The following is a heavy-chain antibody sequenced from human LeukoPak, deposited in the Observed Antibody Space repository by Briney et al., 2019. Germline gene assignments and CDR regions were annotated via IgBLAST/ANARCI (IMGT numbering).Heavy chain of an antibody. Sequence: PGGSLRLSCAASGFTFSSYAMNWVRQVPGKGLEWVSVLSGSGGNTFYVDSVKGRFTISRDNSKNTLYLQTNSLRAEDTAVYYCAKDWGVEGDSKRGFDYWGQGTLVTVSS. CDR2: LSGSGGNT. CDR1: GFTFSSYA. V-gene: IGHV3-23*01. J-gene: IGHJ4*02. CDR3: AKDWGVEGDSKRGFDY. D-gene: IGHD4-11*01.